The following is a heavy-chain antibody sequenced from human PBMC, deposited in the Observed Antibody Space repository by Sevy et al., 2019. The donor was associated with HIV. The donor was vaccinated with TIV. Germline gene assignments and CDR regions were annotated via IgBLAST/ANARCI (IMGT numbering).Heavy chain of an antibody. Sequence: ASVKVSCKASGYTFTGYYMHWVRQAPGQGLEWMGWINPNSGGTNYAQTFQGRVTMTRETSISTAYMELSGLRSDDTAVYYGARDPSDADIVVVPAATGRNWFDPWGQGTLVTVSS. CDR3: ARDPSDADIVVVPAATGRNWFDP. CDR1: GYTFTGYY. CDR2: INPNSGGT. V-gene: IGHV1-2*02. D-gene: IGHD2-2*01. J-gene: IGHJ5*02.